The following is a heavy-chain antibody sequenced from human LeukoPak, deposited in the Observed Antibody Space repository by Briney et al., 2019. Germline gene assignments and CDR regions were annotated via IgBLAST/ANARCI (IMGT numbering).Heavy chain of an antibody. CDR3: ARERRKNSGSYGAFDI. CDR2: IYTSGST. CDR1: GGSISSGSYY. D-gene: IGHD1-26*01. Sequence: SETLSLTWTVSGGSISSGSYYWSWIRQRAGKGLEWIGRIYTSGSTNYNPSLKSRVTISVDTSKNQFSLKLSSVTAADAAVYYCARERRKNSGSYGAFDIWGQGTMVTVSS. J-gene: IGHJ3*02. V-gene: IGHV4-61*02.